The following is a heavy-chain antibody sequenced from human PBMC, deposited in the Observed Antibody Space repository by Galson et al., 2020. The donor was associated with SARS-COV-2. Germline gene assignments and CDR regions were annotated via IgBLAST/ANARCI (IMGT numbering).Heavy chain of an antibody. J-gene: IGHJ4*02. CDR2: IYYSGST. Sequence: SETLSLTCTVSGGSISSSSYYWGWIRQPPGKGLEWIESIYYSGSTYYNPSLKSRVTISVDTSKNQFSLKLSSVTAADTAVYYCARHVGVDMSSWLPDDGYYFDYWGQGTLVTVSS. CDR1: GGSISSSSYY. CDR3: ARHVGVDMSSWLPDDGYYFDY. D-gene: IGHD6-13*01. V-gene: IGHV4-39*01.